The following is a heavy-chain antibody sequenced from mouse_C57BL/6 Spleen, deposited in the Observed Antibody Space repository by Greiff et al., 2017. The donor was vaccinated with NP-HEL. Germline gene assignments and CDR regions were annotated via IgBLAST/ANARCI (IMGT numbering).Heavy chain of an antibody. CDR2: IYPSDSET. J-gene: IGHJ3*01. V-gene: IGHV1-61*01. CDR3: ARVYYGYDDGPGFAY. CDR1: GYTFTSYW. D-gene: IGHD2-2*01. Sequence: QVQLQQPGAELVRPGSSVKLSCKASGYTFTSYWMDWVKQRPGQGLEWIGNIYPSDSETHYNQKFKDKATLTVDKSSSTAYMQLSSLTSEDSAVYYCARVYYGYDDGPGFAYWGQGTLVTVSA.